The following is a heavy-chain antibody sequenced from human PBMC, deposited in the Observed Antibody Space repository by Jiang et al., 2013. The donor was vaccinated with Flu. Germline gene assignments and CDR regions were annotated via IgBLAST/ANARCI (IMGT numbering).Heavy chain of an antibody. CDR1: GGSFSDYC. D-gene: IGHD3-22*01. V-gene: IGHV4-34*01. CDR3: ARGRPWAGYAYSDSSGYFDD. Sequence: CGSGLVKPSETLSLTCAVYGGSFSDYCWNWIRQPPGKGLEWIGEIDHNGNTNYNPSLKSRVTISVDTSKNQFSLKLSSVTAADTAVYSCARGRPWAGYAYSDSSGYFDDWG. CDR2: IDHNGNT. J-gene: IGHJ4*01.